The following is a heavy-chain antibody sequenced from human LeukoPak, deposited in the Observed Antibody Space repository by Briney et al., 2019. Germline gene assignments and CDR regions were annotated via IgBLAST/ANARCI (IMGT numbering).Heavy chain of an antibody. CDR1: GYTFTSYG. J-gene: IGHJ6*03. V-gene: IGHV1-18*01. Sequence: ASVKVSCKASGYTFTSYGISWVRQAPGQGLEWMGWISAYNGNTNYAQKLQGRVTMTTDTSTSTAYMELRSLRSDDTAVYYCARDGTTGPFGCSSTSCYGRLKYYYYMDVWGKGTTVTVSS. D-gene: IGHD2-2*01. CDR2: ISAYNGNT. CDR3: ARDGTTGPFGCSSTSCYGRLKYYYYMDV.